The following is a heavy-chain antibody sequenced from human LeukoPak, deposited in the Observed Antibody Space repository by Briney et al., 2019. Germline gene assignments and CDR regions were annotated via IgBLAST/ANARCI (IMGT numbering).Heavy chain of an antibody. V-gene: IGHV1-2*02. Sequence: ASVKVSCKASGYTFTGYYMHWVRQAPGQGLEWMGWINPNSGGTNYAQKFQGRVTMTRDTSINTAYMELNRLRSDDTAVYSCAPGGGITFGGEVAYYFDYWGQGTLVTVSS. D-gene: IGHD3-16*01. J-gene: IGHJ4*02. CDR3: APGGGITFGGEVAYYFDY. CDR1: GYTFTGYY. CDR2: INPNSGGT.